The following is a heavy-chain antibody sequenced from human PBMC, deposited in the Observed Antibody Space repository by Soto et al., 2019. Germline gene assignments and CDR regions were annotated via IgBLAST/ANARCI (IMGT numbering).Heavy chain of an antibody. V-gene: IGHV3-21*01. CDR3: ARGDMVRGVSPRVDY. CDR2: ISSSSSYI. Sequence: EVQLVESRGGLVKPGGSLRLPCAAAGFTLSIYSMNWVRQAPGKGLEWVSSISSSSSYIFYADSVKGRFTISRDNAKNSLYLQINSLRAEDTAVYYCARGDMVRGVSPRVDYWRQGTLVTVSS. J-gene: IGHJ4*02. D-gene: IGHD3-10*01. CDR1: GFTLSIYS.